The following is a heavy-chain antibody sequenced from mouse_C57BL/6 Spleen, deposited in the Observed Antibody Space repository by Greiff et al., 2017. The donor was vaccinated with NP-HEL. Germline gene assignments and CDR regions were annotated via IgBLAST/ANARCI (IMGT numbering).Heavy chain of an antibody. D-gene: IGHD1-1*01. V-gene: IGHV3-6*01. CDR1: GYSITSGYY. CDR3: AGYYYGSRAWFAY. CDR2: ISYDGSN. Sequence: DVQLQESGPGLVKPSQSLSLTRSVTGYSITSGYYWNWIRQFPGNKLEWMGYISYDGSNNYNPSLKNRISITRDTSKNQFFLKLNSVTTEDTATYYCAGYYYGSRAWFAYWGQGTLVTVSA. J-gene: IGHJ3*01.